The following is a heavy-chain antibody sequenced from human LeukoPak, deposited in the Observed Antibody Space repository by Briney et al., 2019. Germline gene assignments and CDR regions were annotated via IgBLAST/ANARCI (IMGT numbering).Heavy chain of an antibody. J-gene: IGHJ4*02. V-gene: IGHV3-30*03. D-gene: IGHD6-13*01. CDR1: GFTFSSYG. CDR2: ISYDGSNK. Sequence: PGGSLRLSCAASGFTFSSYGMHWVRQAPGKGLEWVAVISYDGSNKYYADSVKGRFTISRDNAKNSLYLQMKSLRAEDTAVYYCARGMGAPDYWGQGTLVTVSS. CDR3: ARGMGAPDY.